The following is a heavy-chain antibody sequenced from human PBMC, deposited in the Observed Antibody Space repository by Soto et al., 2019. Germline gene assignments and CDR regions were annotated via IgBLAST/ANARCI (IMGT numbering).Heavy chain of an antibody. CDR2: ISAYNDYT. CDR1: GYTFIRYG. V-gene: IGHV1-18*01. Sequence: GASVKVSCKASGYTFIRYGIAGVRQAPGEGLEWLGWISAYNDYTIYTHKLQGRVTMTTDTSSNTVHMELGSLGSDDTAVYYCARRRYSNNFWGTLIDYGLFVWG. CDR3: ARRRYSNNFWGTLIDYGLFV. D-gene: IGHD2-21*01. J-gene: IGHJ6*02.